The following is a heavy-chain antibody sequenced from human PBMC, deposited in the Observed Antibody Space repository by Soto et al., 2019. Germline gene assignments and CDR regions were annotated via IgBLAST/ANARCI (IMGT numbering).Heavy chain of an antibody. Sequence: PGESLKISCKGSGYSFTSYWISWVRQMPGKGLEWMGRIDPSDSYTNYSPSFQGHVTISADKSISTAYLQWSSLKASDTAMYYCASPSSSSFAYYYYGMDVWGQGTTVTVSS. CDR2: IDPSDSYT. V-gene: IGHV5-10-1*01. J-gene: IGHJ6*02. D-gene: IGHD6-6*01. CDR3: ASPSSSSFAYYYYGMDV. CDR1: GYSFTSYW.